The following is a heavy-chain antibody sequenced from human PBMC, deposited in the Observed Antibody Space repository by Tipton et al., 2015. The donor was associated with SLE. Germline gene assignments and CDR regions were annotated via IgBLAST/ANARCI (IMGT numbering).Heavy chain of an antibody. CDR2: IYSSVTT. V-gene: IGHV4-61*09. CDR1: GGSITNDNHY. CDR3: ARDEYRYDATGYHLLGHFDF. D-gene: IGHD3-22*01. Sequence: TLSLTCTVSGGSITNDNHYWSWIRQPAGKGLEWIGYIYSSVTTNYNPSLQSRVTISVDTSKNQFSLKLSSVTAADTAVYYCARDEYRYDATGYHLLGHFDFWGQGTLVTVSS. J-gene: IGHJ4*02.